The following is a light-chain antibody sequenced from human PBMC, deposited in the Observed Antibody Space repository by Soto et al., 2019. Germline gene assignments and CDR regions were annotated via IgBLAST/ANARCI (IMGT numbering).Light chain of an antibody. V-gene: IGLV2-11*01. CDR3: CSYAGSYRYV. Sequence: QSVLTQPRSVSGSPLQSVTISCTGTSSVVGGYNYVSWYQQHPGEAPKLMIYDVSKRPSGVPDRFSGSKSGNTASLTISGLQAEDEADYYCCSYAGSYRYVFGTGTKVTVL. CDR1: SSVVGGYNY. CDR2: DVS. J-gene: IGLJ1*01.